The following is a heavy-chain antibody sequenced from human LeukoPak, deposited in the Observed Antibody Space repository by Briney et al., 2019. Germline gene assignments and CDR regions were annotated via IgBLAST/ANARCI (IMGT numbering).Heavy chain of an antibody. CDR3: ARSGVNDYGDYNFDY. J-gene: IGHJ4*02. Sequence: SETLSLTCTVSGGSISSGGYYWSWIRQHPGKGLEWIGYIYYSGSTYYNPSLKSRVTISVDTSKNQFSLKLSSVTAADTAVYYCARSGVNDYGDYNFDYWGQGTLVTVSS. D-gene: IGHD4-17*01. V-gene: IGHV4-31*03. CDR1: GGSISSGGYY. CDR2: IYYSGST.